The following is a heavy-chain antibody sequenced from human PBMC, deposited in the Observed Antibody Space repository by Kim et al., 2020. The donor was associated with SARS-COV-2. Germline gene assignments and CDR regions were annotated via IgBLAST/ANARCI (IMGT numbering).Heavy chain of an antibody. J-gene: IGHJ4*02. CDR3: ARDLAGRVAGLEY. V-gene: IGHV3-21*01. D-gene: IGHD6-19*01. CDR2: ISSNNRDI. CDR1: GFTFSSHN. Sequence: GGSLRLSCAASGFTFSSHNMNWVRQAQGKGLEWVSSISSNNRDIYYADSVKGRFTISRDNAKSSLYLQMNSLRAEDTAVYYCARDLAGRVAGLEYWGQGTLVTVSS.